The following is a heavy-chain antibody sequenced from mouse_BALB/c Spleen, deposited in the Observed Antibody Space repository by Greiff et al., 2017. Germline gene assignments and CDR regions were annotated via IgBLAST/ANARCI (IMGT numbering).Heavy chain of an antibody. Sequence: VQLQQSGAELVKPGASVKLSCTASGFNIKDTYMHWVKQRPEQGLEWIGRIDPANGNTKYDPKFQGKATITADTSSNTAYLQLSSLTSEDTAVYYCASDSSGSYYYAMDYWGQGTSVTVSS. CDR3: ASDSSGSYYYAMDY. D-gene: IGHD3-2*01. V-gene: IGHV14-3*02. J-gene: IGHJ4*01. CDR2: IDPANGNT. CDR1: GFNIKDTY.